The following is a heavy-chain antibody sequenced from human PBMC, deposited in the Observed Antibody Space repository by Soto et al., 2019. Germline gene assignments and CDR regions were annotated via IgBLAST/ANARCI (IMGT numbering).Heavy chain of an antibody. D-gene: IGHD5-18*01. CDR1: GFSFSSYD. V-gene: IGHV3-23*01. Sequence: GGSLRLSCAASGFSFSSYDMSWVRQAPGKGLEWVSAISGGGGSTYYADSVKGRFTISRDNSKNTLYLQMNSLRAEDTAVYYCANRDTSMITRYYYGMDVWGQGTKVTVSS. J-gene: IGHJ6*02. CDR2: ISGGGGST. CDR3: ANRDTSMITRYYYGMDV.